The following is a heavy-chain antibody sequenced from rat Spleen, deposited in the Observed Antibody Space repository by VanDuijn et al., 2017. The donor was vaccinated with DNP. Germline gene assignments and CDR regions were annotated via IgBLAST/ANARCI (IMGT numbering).Heavy chain of an antibody. CDR2: INTNGGSP. CDR1: GVTFSDYA. V-gene: IGHV5S13*01. D-gene: IGHD3-4*01. CDR3: ARGATPFDY. Sequence: EVQLVESGGGLVQPGNSLTLSCAASGVTFSDYAMAWVRQSPKKGLEWVASINTNGGSPYYRDSLKGRFTVSRDNTKNSQYLQMDSLRSEDTAIYYCARGATPFDYWGQGVMVTVSS. J-gene: IGHJ2*01.